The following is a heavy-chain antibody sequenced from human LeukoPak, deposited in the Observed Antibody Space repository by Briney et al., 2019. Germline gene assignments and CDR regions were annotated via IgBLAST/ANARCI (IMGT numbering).Heavy chain of an antibody. V-gene: IGHV1-46*01. Sequence: PQASVKVSCKASGYTFTGYYMHWVRQAPGQRPEWMGLINPGGDNTNYAQNFQGRVTMTSDTSTSTVYMELSSLRSEDTAIYYCARIRDGYNDAYDIWGQGTVVTVPS. J-gene: IGHJ3*02. CDR2: INPGGDNT. CDR1: GYTFTGYY. D-gene: IGHD5-24*01. CDR3: ARIRDGYNDAYDI.